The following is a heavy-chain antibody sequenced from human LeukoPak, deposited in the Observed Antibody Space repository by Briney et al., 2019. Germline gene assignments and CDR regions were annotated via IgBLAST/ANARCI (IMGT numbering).Heavy chain of an antibody. D-gene: IGHD5-18*01. CDR2: IIPIFGTA. CDR3: ARENVDTADDAFDI. V-gene: IGHV1-69*05. J-gene: IGHJ3*02. CDR1: GGTFSSYA. Sequence: SVEVSCKASGGTFSSYAISWVRQAPGQGLEWMGRIIPIFGTANYAQKFQGRVTITTDESTSTAYMELSSLRSEDTAVYYCARENVDTADDAFDIWGQGTMVTVSS.